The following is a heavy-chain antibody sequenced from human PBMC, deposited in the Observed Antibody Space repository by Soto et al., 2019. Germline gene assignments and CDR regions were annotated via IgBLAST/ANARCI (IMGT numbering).Heavy chain of an antibody. CDR2: IYYSGST. Sequence: SETLSLTCTVSGGSISSSSYYWGWIRQPPGKGLEWIGSIYYSGSTYYNPSLKSRVTISVDTSKNQFSLKLSSVTAADTAVYYCARRYTVTTPVDYWGQGTLVTVSS. CDR3: ARRYTVTTPVDY. D-gene: IGHD4-17*01. V-gene: IGHV4-39*01. J-gene: IGHJ4*02. CDR1: GGSISSSSYY.